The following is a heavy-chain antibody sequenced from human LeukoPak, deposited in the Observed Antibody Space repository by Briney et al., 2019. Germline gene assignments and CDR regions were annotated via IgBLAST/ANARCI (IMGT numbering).Heavy chain of an antibody. J-gene: IGHJ3*02. Sequence: SVKVSCKASVGTFSSYAISWVRQTPGQGREWMGGIIPIFGTANYAQKFQGRVTITTDESTSTAYMELSSMRSEDTVVYYCARDRAGIEYSRSSASVPLGAFDIWGQGTMVTVSS. CDR2: IIPIFGTA. D-gene: IGHD6-6*01. CDR3: ARDRAGIEYSRSSASVPLGAFDI. V-gene: IGHV1-69*05. CDR1: VGTFSSYA.